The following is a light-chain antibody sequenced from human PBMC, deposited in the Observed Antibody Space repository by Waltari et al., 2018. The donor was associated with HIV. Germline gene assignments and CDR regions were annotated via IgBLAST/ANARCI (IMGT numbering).Light chain of an antibody. CDR3: GAWDSSLSAVV. CDR1: SSTIGNNQ. J-gene: IGLJ1*01. CDR2: DKN. V-gene: IGLV1-51*01. Sequence: QSVLTQPPSVSAAPGQKVTISCSGSSSTIGNNQLSGNQQLPGTAPKLLIYDKNKRPSGIPDQFSASKSGTSATLGITGLQTGDEAEYYCGAWDSSLSAVVFGTGTKVTVL.